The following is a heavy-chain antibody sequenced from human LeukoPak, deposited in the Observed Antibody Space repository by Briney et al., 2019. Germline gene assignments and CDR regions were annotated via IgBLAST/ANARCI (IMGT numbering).Heavy chain of an antibody. CDR2: IGASGENT. CDR3: AKEYTGTFSPFPSYFDN. J-gene: IGHJ4*02. Sequence: GGSLRLSCEASGFTFSNYAMSWVRQAPGQGLEWVSAIGASGENTYYADSVKGRFTISRDNSRNTVYLQMNSLRAEDTAIYYCAKEYTGTFSPFPSYFDNWGQGTLVTVSS. D-gene: IGHD1-26*01. V-gene: IGHV3-23*01. CDR1: GFTFSNYA.